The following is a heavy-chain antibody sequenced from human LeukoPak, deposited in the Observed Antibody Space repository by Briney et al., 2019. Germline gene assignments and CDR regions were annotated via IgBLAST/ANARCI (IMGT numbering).Heavy chain of an antibody. D-gene: IGHD1-26*01. V-gene: IGHV1-18*01. J-gene: IGHJ6*03. CDR1: GYTFTSYG. Sequence: GASVKVSCKASGYTFTSYGISWVRQAPGQGLEWMGWISAYNGDTNYAQKLQGRVTMTTDTSTSTAYMELRSLRSDDTAVYYCARDWFLRGELHLYYMDVWGKGTTVTISS. CDR3: ARDWFLRGELHLYYMDV. CDR2: ISAYNGDT.